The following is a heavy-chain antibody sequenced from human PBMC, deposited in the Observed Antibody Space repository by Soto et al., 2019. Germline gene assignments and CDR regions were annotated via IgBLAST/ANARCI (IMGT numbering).Heavy chain of an antibody. CDR1: GFTFSDYY. D-gene: IGHD3-22*01. CDR2: ITSSGDAI. J-gene: IGHJ4*02. V-gene: IGHV3-11*01. CDR3: ARDQGYYDSSGYFHS. Sequence: GGSLRLSCAASGFTFSDYYMSWIRQAPGKGLEWVSYITSSGDAIYYADSVKGRFTISRDNAKNSLYLQMNSLRADDTAVYYCARDQGYYDSSGYFHSWGQGILVTV.